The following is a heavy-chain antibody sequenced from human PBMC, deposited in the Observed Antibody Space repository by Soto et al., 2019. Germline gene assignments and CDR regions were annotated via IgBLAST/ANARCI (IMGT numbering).Heavy chain of an antibody. V-gene: IGHV3-7*01. CDR1: GFTFSSYW. D-gene: IGHD6-13*01. J-gene: IGHJ4*02. Sequence: GGSLRLSCAASGFTFSSYWMSWVRQAPGKGLEWVANIKKDGSEKYYVESVTGRFTISRDNAKNSLYLQMNSLRVEDTAVYYCARDQLVAAGPIFDYWGQGTLVTVSS. CDR3: ARDQLVAAGPIFDY. CDR2: IKKDGSEK.